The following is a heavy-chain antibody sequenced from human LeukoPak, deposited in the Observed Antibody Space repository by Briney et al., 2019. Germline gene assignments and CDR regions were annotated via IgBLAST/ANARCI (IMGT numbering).Heavy chain of an antibody. V-gene: IGHV7-4-1*02. CDR1: GYTFTSYA. Sequence: ASVKVSCKASGYTFTSYAMNWVRQAPGQGLEWMGWINTNTGNPTYAQGFTGRFVFSLDTSVSTAYLQISSLKAEDTAVYYCARLAYCGGDCYSSGGPYYYYGMDVWGQGTTVTVSS. CDR3: ARLAYCGGDCYSSGGPYYYYGMDV. CDR2: INTNTGNP. D-gene: IGHD2-21*02. J-gene: IGHJ6*02.